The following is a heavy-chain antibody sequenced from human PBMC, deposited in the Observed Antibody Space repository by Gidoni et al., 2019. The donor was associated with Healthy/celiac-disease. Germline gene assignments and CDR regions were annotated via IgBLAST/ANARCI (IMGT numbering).Heavy chain of an antibody. CDR3: ATIAVAGTRWIFDY. CDR2: ISSSSSYI. J-gene: IGHJ4*02. D-gene: IGHD6-19*01. Sequence: EVQLVESGGGLVKPGGSLRLSCAASGFTFSSYSMNWVRQAPGKGLEWVSSISSSSSYIYYADSVKGRFTISKDNAKNSLYLQMNSLRAEDTAVYYCATIAVAGTRWIFDYWGQGTLVTVSS. V-gene: IGHV3-21*01. CDR1: GFTFSSYS.